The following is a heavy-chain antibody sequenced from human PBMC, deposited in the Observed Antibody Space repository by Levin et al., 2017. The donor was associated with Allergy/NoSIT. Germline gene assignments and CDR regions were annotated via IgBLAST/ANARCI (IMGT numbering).Heavy chain of an antibody. CDR3: AKGGVIR. CDR1: GFVFSSSW. V-gene: IGHV3-7*01. Sequence: LSGGSLRLSCAASGFVFSSSWMSWVRQAPGKGLEWVANIKQDGSETSYVDSVKGRFTVSRDNAKNSLYLEMNSLRVEDTAVYYCAKGGVIRRGQGTLVTVSS. D-gene: IGHD3-10*01. CDR2: IKQDGSET. J-gene: IGHJ4*02.